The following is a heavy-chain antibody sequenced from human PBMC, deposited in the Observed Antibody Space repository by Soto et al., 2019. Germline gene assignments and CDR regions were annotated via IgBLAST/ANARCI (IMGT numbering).Heavy chain of an antibody. CDR3: ASDRTASWFDP. J-gene: IGHJ5*02. D-gene: IGHD2-21*02. V-gene: IGHV4-59*01. CDR1: GGSFSSYY. CDR2: IYYTGIT. Sequence: PSETLSLTCAVSGGSFSSYYWSWIRQPPGKGLEWIGYIYYTGITSYNPSLKTRVTMSVDTFKNQFSLKLSSVTAADTAVYYCASDRTASWFDPWGQGTLVTVSS.